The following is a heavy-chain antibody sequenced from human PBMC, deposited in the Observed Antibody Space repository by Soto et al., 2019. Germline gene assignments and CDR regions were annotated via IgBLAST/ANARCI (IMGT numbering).Heavy chain of an antibody. V-gene: IGHV2-5*02. CDR2: IYWDDDK. CDR1: GFSLSTSGVG. Sequence: QITLKESGPTLVKPTQTLTLTCTFSGFSLSTSGVGVAWIRQPPGKALEWLAFIYWDDDKRYSPSLKNRLTNIKDTSKNQVVLTMTNMDPVDTATYYCAHRQVGATFPVWFDPWGQGTLVTVSS. CDR3: AHRQVGATFPVWFDP. D-gene: IGHD1-26*01. J-gene: IGHJ5*02.